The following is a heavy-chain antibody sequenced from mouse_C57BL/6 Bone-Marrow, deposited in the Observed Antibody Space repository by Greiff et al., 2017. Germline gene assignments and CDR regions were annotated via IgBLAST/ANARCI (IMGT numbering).Heavy chain of an antibody. V-gene: IGHV7-3*01. Sequence: EVMLVESGGGLVQPGGSLSLSCAASGFTFTDYYMSWVRQPPGKALEWLGFIRNKANGYTTEYSASVKGRFTISRDNSQSILYLQMNALRAEDSATYYCARYLGRRYYAMDYWGQGTSVTVSS. CDR1: GFTFTDYY. CDR3: ARYLGRRYYAMDY. J-gene: IGHJ4*01. D-gene: IGHD4-1*01. CDR2: IRNKANGYTT.